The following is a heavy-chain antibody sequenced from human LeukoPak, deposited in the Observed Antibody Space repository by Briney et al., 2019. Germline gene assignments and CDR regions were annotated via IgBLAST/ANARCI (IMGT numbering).Heavy chain of an antibody. D-gene: IGHD3-22*01. J-gene: IGHJ4*02. V-gene: IGHV4-39*07. CDR3: AREDHYYDSSGYYDY. Sequence: SETLSLTCTVSGGSISSSSYYWGWIRQPPGKGLEWIGSMHYSGSTYYNPSLKSRVTISVDTSKNQFSLKLSSVTAADTAVYYCAREDHYYDSSGYYDYWGQGTLVTVSS. CDR1: GGSISSSSYY. CDR2: MHYSGST.